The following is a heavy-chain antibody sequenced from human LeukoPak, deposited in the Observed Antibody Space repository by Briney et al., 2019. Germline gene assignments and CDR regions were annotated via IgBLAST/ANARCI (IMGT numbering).Heavy chain of an antibody. D-gene: IGHD2-2*01. V-gene: IGHV1-69*05. CDR3: ATYGGARYCSSTSCYWFDP. CDR1: GGTFSSYA. Sequence: GSSVKVSCKASGGTFSSYAISWVRQAPGQGLEWMGGIIPIFGTANYAQKFQGRVTITTDESTSTAYMELRSLRSEDTAVYYCATYGGARYCSSTSCYWFDPWGQGTLVTVSS. J-gene: IGHJ5*02. CDR2: IIPIFGTA.